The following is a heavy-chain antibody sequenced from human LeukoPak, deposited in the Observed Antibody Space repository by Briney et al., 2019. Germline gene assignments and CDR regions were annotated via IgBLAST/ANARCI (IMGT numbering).Heavy chain of an antibody. Sequence: GGSLRLSCAASGLTFSSSWMHWVRQVPGKGLLWVSRINNDGSTFYADSVKGRFTISRDSAKNTLYLQMNSLRAEDTAVYYCSRDTADDAFGIWGQGTMVTVSS. CDR2: INNDGST. J-gene: IGHJ3*02. CDR1: GLTFSSSW. V-gene: IGHV3-74*01. CDR3: SRDTADDAFGI.